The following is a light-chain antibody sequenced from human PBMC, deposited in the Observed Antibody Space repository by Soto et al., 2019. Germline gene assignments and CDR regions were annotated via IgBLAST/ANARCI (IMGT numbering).Light chain of an antibody. J-gene: IGLJ1*01. CDR3: VSYTSFSSYV. Sequence: QSVLTQPAAVSWSRGQSITVSCTGTSRDVGSYIYVSWYQHHPGKAPKLMIYAVSNQPSRVSNRFPGSKSGNTASLTISGLQAEDEAEYFCVSYTSFSSYVLGTGTKLNV. CDR2: AVS. V-gene: IGLV2-14*01. CDR1: SRDVGSYIY.